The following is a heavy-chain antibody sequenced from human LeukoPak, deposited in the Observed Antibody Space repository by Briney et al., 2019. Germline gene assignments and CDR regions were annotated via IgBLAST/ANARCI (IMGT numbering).Heavy chain of an antibody. J-gene: IGHJ4*02. V-gene: IGHV3-23*01. CDR2: ISGSGGST. CDR1: GFTFSSYA. D-gene: IGHD3-3*02. CDR3: ARDHFWSGYYYFDY. Sequence: QPGGSLRLSCAASGFTFSSYAMTWVRQAPGKGLEGVSSISGSGGSTYYADSVKGRFTISRDNAKNSLYLQMNSLRAEDTAVYYCARDHFWSGYYYFDYWGQGTLVTVSS.